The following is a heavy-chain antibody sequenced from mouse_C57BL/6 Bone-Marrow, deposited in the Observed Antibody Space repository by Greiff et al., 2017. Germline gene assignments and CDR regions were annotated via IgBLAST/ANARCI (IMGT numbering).Heavy chain of an antibody. CDR3: TRSLIYYGTNY. CDR1: GFNIKDYY. D-gene: IGHD1-1*01. Sequence: VQLQQSGAELVKPGASVKLSCTASGFNIKDYYIHWVKQRTEQGLEWIGRIDPEDGETKSAPKFQDKATITADTSSNTAYLQLSSLTSEDTAVYYGTRSLIYYGTNYWGQGTTLTVSS. V-gene: IGHV14-2*01. CDR2: IDPEDGET. J-gene: IGHJ2*01.